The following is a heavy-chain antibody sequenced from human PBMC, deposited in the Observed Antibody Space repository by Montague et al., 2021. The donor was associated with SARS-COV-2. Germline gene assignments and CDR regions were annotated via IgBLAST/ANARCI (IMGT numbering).Heavy chain of an antibody. CDR3: ARGDYGDYRDAFDI. J-gene: IGHJ3*02. CDR1: GGSITSTNW. D-gene: IGHD4-17*01. CDR2: IHHSGST. V-gene: IGHV4-4*02. Sequence: SETLSLTCAVSGGSITSTNWWSWVRQPPGKGLEWIGEIHHSGSTXSSPSLKGRVTMSIDKSSNQFSLNLNSVTAADTAVYYCARGDYGDYRDAFDIWGQGTVVTVSS.